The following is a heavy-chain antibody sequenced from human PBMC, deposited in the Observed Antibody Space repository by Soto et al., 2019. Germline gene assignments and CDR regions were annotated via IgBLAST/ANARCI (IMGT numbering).Heavy chain of an antibody. CDR1: GASTSSYY. CDR2: IYNSGST. CDR3: ARGIFIAAPGVNWFDP. V-gene: IGHV4-59*12. Sequence: PSETLSLTCTVSGASTSSYYWCWIRQPPGRGLEWIGYIYNSGSTNYNPSLRSRVTISVDTSKNQFSLRLSSVTAADTAVYYCARGIFIAAPGVNWFDPWGQGTLVTVS. J-gene: IGHJ5*02. D-gene: IGHD6-13*01.